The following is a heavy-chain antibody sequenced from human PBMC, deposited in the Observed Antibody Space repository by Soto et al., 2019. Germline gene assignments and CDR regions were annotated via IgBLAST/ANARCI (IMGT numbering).Heavy chain of an antibody. D-gene: IGHD3-10*01. V-gene: IGHV3-30-3*01. CDR2: ISYDGSNK. Sequence: QVQLVESGGGVVQPGRSLRLSCAASGFTFSSYAMHWVRQAPGKGLEWVAVISYDGSNKYYADSVKGRFTISRDNSKNTLDRQMNSLRAEDTAVYYCAREYGYYGFDYWGQGTLVTVSS. CDR1: GFTFSSYA. CDR3: AREYGYYGFDY. J-gene: IGHJ4*02.